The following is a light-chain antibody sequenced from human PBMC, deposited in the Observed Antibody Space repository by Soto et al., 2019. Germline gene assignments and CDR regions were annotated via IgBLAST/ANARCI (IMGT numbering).Light chain of an antibody. CDR2: DAS. CDR3: QQRCDWPLT. J-gene: IGKJ4*01. Sequence: ESVLTQSPATLSCSPGERATLSFRASQSVSSQLAWYQQKPGQAPRLLIYDASNRATGIPARFSGSGSATDFTLTISSLEPEDFAVYYCQQRCDWPLTFGGGTKVDIK. V-gene: IGKV3-11*01. CDR1: QSVSSQ.